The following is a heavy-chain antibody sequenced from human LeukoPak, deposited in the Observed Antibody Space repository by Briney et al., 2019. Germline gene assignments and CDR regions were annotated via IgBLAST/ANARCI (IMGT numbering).Heavy chain of an antibody. V-gene: IGHV4-59*06. D-gene: IGHD6-19*01. CDR2: IYYSGST. Sequence: SETLSLTCTVSGGSISSYYWSWIRQPPGKGLEWIGYIYYSGSTYYNPSLKSRVTISVDTSKNQFSLKLSSVTAADTAVYYCARQIAVAYFDYWGQGTLVTVSS. J-gene: IGHJ4*02. CDR1: GGSISSYY. CDR3: ARQIAVAYFDY.